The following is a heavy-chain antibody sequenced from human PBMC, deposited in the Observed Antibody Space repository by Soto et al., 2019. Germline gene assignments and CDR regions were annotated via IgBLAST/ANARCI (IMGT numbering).Heavy chain of an antibody. Sequence: PSETLSLTCTVSCYSISSGSYLAWIRHPPGKGPEWIASIYHGGTTFYNPSLKSRITISVDTSNNQFSLKLTSVTAADAAVYYCARQWAGLTGDNYFDYWGQGTLVTVSS. CDR2: IYHGGTT. CDR3: ARQWAGLTGDNYFDY. D-gene: IGHD6-19*01. J-gene: IGHJ4*02. CDR1: CYSISSGSY. V-gene: IGHV4-38-2*02.